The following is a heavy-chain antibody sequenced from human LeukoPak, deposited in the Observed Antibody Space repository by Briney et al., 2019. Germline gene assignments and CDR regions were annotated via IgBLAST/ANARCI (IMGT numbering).Heavy chain of an antibody. CDR1: GYTFSSKW. Sequence: GESLKISCKGSGYTFSSKWIGWVRQMPGKGLEWMGMIYPGDSEIKYGPSFQGQVTISADKSINTAYLQWGSLKASDTAMYYCVRQADYFDHWGQGTLVTVSS. D-gene: IGHD3-16*01. CDR2: IYPGDSEI. V-gene: IGHV5-51*01. J-gene: IGHJ4*02. CDR3: VRQADYFDH.